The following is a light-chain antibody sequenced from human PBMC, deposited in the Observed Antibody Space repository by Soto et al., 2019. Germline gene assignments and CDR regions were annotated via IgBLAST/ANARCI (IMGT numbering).Light chain of an antibody. CDR3: SSHTSGSTRV. CDR2: EVT. V-gene: IGLV2-14*01. CDR1: SSDVGGYDC. Sequence: QSVLTQPASVSGSPGQSIAISCTGTSSDVGGYDCVSWYQQQPDKAPKLMIYEVTKRPSGVSNRFSGSKSGNTASLTISGLQSEDEADYYCSSHTSGSTRVFGPGTKVTVL. J-gene: IGLJ1*01.